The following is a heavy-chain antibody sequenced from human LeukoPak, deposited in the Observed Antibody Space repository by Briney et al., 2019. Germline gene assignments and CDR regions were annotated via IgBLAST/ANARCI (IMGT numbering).Heavy chain of an antibody. CDR2: IYSGGST. V-gene: IGHV3-66*01. Sequence: EGSLRLSCAASGFTVSDSYMSWVRQAPGKGLEWVSVIYSGGSTYYADSVKGRFTISRDTSKNTLYLQMNSLRAEDTAVYYCARAWSGTQYYFDYWGQGTLVTVSS. CDR3: ARAWSGTQYYFDY. CDR1: GFTVSDSY. J-gene: IGHJ4*02. D-gene: IGHD3-3*01.